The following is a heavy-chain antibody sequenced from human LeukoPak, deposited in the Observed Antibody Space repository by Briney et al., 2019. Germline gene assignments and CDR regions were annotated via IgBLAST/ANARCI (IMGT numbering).Heavy chain of an antibody. CDR2: MNPNSGNT. Sequence: ASVKVSCKASGYTFTTYEITWGRQAPGQGLEWMGWMNPNSGNTAYVQKFQGRVTMTRTTSINTAYMELSGLRSADTAVYYCARGASRSFDYWGQGTLVTVSS. V-gene: IGHV1-8*02. J-gene: IGHJ4*02. CDR3: ARGASRSFDY. CDR1: GYTFTTYE.